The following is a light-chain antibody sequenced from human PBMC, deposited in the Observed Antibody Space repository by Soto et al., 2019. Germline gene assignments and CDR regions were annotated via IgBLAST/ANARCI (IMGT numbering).Light chain of an antibody. CDR2: GAS. CDR3: QQDNSWPPT. J-gene: IGKJ4*01. CDR1: QSVGSK. V-gene: IGKV3-15*01. Sequence: EIVMTQSPATLSVSPGERVTLSCRPSQSVGSKLAWYQQKPGQPPRLLIHGASTRATGVPARFRGSGSGTEFTLTISSLQSEDPALFFCQQDNSWPPTFGGGTKVEI.